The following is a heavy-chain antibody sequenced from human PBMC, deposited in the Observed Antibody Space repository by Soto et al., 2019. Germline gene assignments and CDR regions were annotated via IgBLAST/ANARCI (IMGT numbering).Heavy chain of an antibody. V-gene: IGHV1-69*01. J-gene: IGHJ3*02. Sequence: QVQLVQSGAEVKKPGSSVKVSYKASGGTFSSYAISWVRQAPGQGLEWMGGIIPIFGTANYAQKFQGRVTITADESTSTAYMELSSLRSEDTAVYYCASDKNCTNGVCYRGAFDIWGQGTMVTVSS. D-gene: IGHD2-8*01. CDR3: ASDKNCTNGVCYRGAFDI. CDR1: GGTFSSYA. CDR2: IIPIFGTA.